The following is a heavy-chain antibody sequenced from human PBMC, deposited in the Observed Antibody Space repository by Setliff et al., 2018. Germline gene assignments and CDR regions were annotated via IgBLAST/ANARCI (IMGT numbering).Heavy chain of an antibody. D-gene: IGHD2-15*01. CDR2: ITSATGKT. CDR3: ERLFRHCTRISCQRTSEADL. J-gene: IGHJ5*02. V-gene: IGHV1-18*01. Sequence: ASVKVSCKASGYTFIDYDINWVRQAPGQGLEWMGWITSATGKTYSAEKFQDRVTLTTDTSTSTAYMELRSLRADDTAVYYCERLFRHCTRISCQRTSEADLWGQGTQVTVSS. CDR1: GYTFIDYD.